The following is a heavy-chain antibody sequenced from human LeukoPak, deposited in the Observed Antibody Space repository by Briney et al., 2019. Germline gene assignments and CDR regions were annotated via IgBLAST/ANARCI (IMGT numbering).Heavy chain of an antibody. V-gene: IGHV3-7*01. CDR3: AREESLLWFGELSDNWFDP. CDR1: GFTFSSYW. J-gene: IGHJ5*02. Sequence: PGGSLRLSCAASGFTFSSYWMSWIRQAPGRGLEWVANKKQDGSEKYYVDSVKGRFTISRDNAKNSLYLQMNSLRAEDTAVYYCAREESLLWFGELSDNWFDPWGQGTLVTVSS. CDR2: KKQDGSEK. D-gene: IGHD3-10*01.